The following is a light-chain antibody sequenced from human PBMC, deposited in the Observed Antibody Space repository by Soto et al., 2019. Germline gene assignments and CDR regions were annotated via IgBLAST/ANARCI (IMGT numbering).Light chain of an antibody. CDR2: VAS. Sequence: DIQMTQSPSSVSASVGDRVTITCRASQGISSWLAWYQHKPWKAPKLLIYVASSLQSGVPSRFSGSGSGTDFTLTIRSPQPEDFATYYCQQANSFPWTFGQGTKVEIK. CDR1: QGISSW. CDR3: QQANSFPWT. J-gene: IGKJ1*01. V-gene: IGKV1-12*01.